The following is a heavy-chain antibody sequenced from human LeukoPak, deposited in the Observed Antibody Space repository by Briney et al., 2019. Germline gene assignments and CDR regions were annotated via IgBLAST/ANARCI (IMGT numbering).Heavy chain of an antibody. CDR3: ARVVLGGAAIMITFGGVVASSWFDP. Sequence: SETLSLTCTVSGGSISSYYWSWIRQPPGKGLEWIGYIYYSGSTNYNPSLKSRVTISVDTSKNQFSLKLSSVTAADTAVYYCARVVLGGAAIMITFGGVVASSWFDPWGQGTLVTVSS. J-gene: IGHJ5*02. CDR2: IYYSGST. D-gene: IGHD3-16*02. V-gene: IGHV4-59*01. CDR1: GGSISSYY.